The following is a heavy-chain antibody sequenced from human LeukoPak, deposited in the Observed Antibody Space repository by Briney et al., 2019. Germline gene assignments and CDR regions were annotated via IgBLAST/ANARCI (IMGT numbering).Heavy chain of an antibody. CDR3: ARGIYCSGGSCYSVRDYYYMDV. V-gene: IGHV4-34*01. D-gene: IGHD2-15*01. J-gene: IGHJ6*03. CDR1: GGSFSGYY. Sequence: PSETLSLTCAVYGGSFSGYYWSWIRQPPGKGLEWIGEINHSGSTNYNPSLKSRVTISVDTSKNQFSLKLSSVTAADTAVYYCARGIYCSGGSCYSVRDYYYMDVWGIGTTVTVSS. CDR2: INHSGST.